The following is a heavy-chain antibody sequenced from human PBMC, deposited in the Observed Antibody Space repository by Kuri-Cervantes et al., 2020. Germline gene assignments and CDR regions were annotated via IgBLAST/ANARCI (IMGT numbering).Heavy chain of an antibody. CDR1: GGSVSSGSYC. V-gene: IGHV4-61*01. CDR2: IYYSGNT. D-gene: IGHD3-22*01. J-gene: IGHJ4*02. Sequence: GSLRLSCTVSGGSVSSGSYCWSWIRQPPGKGLDWIGYIYYSGNTNRNPSLKSRVTISVDTSKDQFALKLSSVSAADTAVYYCAVGYYDSSCYTFDSWGQGTLVTVSS. CDR3: AVGYYDSSCYTFDS.